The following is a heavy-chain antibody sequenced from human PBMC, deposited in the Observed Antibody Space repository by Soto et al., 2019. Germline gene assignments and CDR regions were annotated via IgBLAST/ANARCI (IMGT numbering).Heavy chain of an antibody. D-gene: IGHD3-9*01. CDR1: GGSFSGYY. J-gene: IGHJ4*01. CDR2: IKSRADGGTT. V-gene: IGHV3-15*07. Sequence: PSETLSLTCAVYGGSFSGYYWSWIRQPPGKGLEWVGRIKSRADGGTTDFAAPVIGRFAISRDESQNMVYLEINSLKIEDTAVYYCTTDSHLTMRLVRFDFWGHGALVTVPS. CDR3: TTDSHLTMRLVRFDF.